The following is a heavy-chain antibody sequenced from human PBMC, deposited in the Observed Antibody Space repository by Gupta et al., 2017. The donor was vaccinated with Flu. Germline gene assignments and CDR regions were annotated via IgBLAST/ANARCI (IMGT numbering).Heavy chain of an antibody. D-gene: IGHD4-23*01. V-gene: IGHV3-30*18. CDR2: MSYDGGDD. CDR3: AKGPKTWIRWGFDF. J-gene: IGHJ4*02. CDR1: GFVLSNYS. Sequence: QIHLVASGGGVVQPGGSVRLSCAASGFVLSNYSMHWVRQAPGKGLELVSAMSYDGGDDDYVDSLSGRFTIASDNSKDALCLERNGLSVDVASLYFCAKGPKTWIRWGFDFWGQGTLFTVAS.